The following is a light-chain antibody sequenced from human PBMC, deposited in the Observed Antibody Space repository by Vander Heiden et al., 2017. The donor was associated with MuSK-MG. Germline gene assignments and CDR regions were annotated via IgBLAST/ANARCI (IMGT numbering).Light chain of an antibody. Sequence: EVVLTQSPGTLSVSPGERATLSCRASQSVSSIYLAWYQQKAGQAPRLLMYGASSRATGIPDRFSGSGSGTDFTLTISRLEPEDFAVYYCQQCGSSITFGQGTRLEIK. CDR2: GAS. J-gene: IGKJ5*01. CDR1: QSVSSIY. V-gene: IGKV3-20*01. CDR3: QQCGSSIT.